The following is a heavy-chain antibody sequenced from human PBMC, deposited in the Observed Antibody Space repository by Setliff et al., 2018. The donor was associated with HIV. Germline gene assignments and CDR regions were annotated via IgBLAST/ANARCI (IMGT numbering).Heavy chain of an antibody. CDR2: IYPYDSDV. D-gene: IGHD3-3*01. CDR1: GYNFTNYW. J-gene: IGHJ2*01. V-gene: IGHV5-51*01. CDR3: ARQQMARTYYSFWSSYLKRTPPDGADWYFYL. Sequence: PGESLKISCKTAGYNFTNYWIAWVRQMPGKGLDYMGIIYPYDSDVTYSPSFQGQITISADRSLSTAYLQWSSLKASDTAIYYCARQQMARTYYSFWSSYLKRTPPDGADWYFYLWGPVTLVTVSS.